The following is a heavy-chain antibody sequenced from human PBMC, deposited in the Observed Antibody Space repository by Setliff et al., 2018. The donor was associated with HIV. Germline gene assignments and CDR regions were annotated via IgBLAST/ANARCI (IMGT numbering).Heavy chain of an antibody. CDR2: IKKDGREK. J-gene: IGHJ5*02. Sequence: PGGSLRLSCAASGFTVNSNYMTWVRQAPGKGLEWVATIKKDGREKYYVDSVKGRFTISRDNARTSLYLEMSSLRVEDTAVYFCASMWKVGAWGRGTLVTVSS. D-gene: IGHD1-26*01. CDR3: ASMWKVGA. CDR1: GFTVNSNY. V-gene: IGHV3-7*03.